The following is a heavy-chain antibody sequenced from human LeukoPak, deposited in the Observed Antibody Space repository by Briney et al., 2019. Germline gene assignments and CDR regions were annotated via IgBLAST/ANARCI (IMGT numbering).Heavy chain of an antibody. J-gene: IGHJ2*01. V-gene: IGHV3-21*01. CDR3: ARETYWYFDL. Sequence: GGSLRLSCAASEFTFSSYTMNWVRQAPGKGLEWVSSISSSSSYIYYADSVKGRFTISRDNAKNSLYLQMNSLRAEDTAVYYCARETYWYFDLWGRGTLVTVSS. CDR2: ISSSSSYI. CDR1: EFTFSSYT.